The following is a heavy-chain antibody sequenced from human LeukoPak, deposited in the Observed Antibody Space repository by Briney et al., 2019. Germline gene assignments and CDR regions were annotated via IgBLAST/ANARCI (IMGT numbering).Heavy chain of an antibody. CDR1: GFTFNTHA. V-gene: IGHV3-64*01. J-gene: IGHJ4*02. D-gene: IGHD2-2*01. CDR3: ARASSRGLYSFDY. Sequence: GGSLRLSCAASGFTFNTHAMHWVRQAPGKGLEFVSSISSSGGNTYYANSVKGRFTISRDDSKNTLYLQMGSLRPEDMAVYYCARASSRGLYSFDYWGQGTLVTVSS. CDR2: ISSSGGNT.